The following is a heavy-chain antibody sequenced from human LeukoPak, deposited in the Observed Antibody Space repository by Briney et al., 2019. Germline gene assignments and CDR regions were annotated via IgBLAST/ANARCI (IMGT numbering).Heavy chain of an antibody. CDR1: GLTFNNAW. Sequence: GGSLILSCAASGLTFNNAWMSWVRPAPGKGLEWVGRIRSRSAGGTTDYGAPVKGRFTISRDDSKNTLYLQMNSLKTEDTAVYYCSTGGGTHDYWGQGTLVTVSS. D-gene: IGHD2-15*01. V-gene: IGHV3-15*01. J-gene: IGHJ4*02. CDR3: STGGGTHDY. CDR2: IRSRSAGGTT.